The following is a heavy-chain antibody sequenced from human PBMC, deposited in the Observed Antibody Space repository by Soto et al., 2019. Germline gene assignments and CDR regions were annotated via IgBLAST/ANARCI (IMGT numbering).Heavy chain of an antibody. J-gene: IGHJ3*02. Sequence: GGSLRLPCAASGFTLSSYWMHWVRQAPGKGLVWVSRINSDGSITTYADSVKGRFTISRDNAKNTLYLQMNSLRAEDTAVYYCARGAAGTSPAFDIWGQGTMVTVSS. D-gene: IGHD1-26*01. CDR2: INSDGSIT. CDR1: GFTLSSYW. CDR3: ARGAAGTSPAFDI. V-gene: IGHV3-74*01.